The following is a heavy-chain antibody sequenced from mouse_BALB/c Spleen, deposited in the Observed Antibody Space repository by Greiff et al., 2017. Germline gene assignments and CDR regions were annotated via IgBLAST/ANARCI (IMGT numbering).Heavy chain of an antibody. CDR3: TRGGYDDPWFAY. Sequence: QVQLKESGAELVKPGASVKLSCKASGYTFTSYYMYWVKQRPGQGLEWIGEINPSNGGTNFNEKFKSKATLTVDKSSSTAYMQLSSLTSEDSAVYYCTRGGYDDPWFAYWGQGTLVTVSA. D-gene: IGHD2-14*01. J-gene: IGHJ3*01. CDR1: GYTFTSYY. V-gene: IGHV1S81*02. CDR2: INPSNGGT.